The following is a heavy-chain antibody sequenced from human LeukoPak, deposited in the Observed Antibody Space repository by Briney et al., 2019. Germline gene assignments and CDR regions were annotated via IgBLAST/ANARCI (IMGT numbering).Heavy chain of an antibody. CDR1: GFTFSGYW. CDR3: AREKRYDDFDY. Sequence: GGALRLSCAASGFTFSGYWMHWVRHTPGKGLVWVSRIHPDGSRTSYVDSVKGRFIISRDNAENTVYLQMNGLRAEDAGVYYCAREKRYDDFDYWGQGILVTVSS. V-gene: IGHV3-74*01. J-gene: IGHJ4*02. CDR2: IHPDGSRT. D-gene: IGHD5-12*01.